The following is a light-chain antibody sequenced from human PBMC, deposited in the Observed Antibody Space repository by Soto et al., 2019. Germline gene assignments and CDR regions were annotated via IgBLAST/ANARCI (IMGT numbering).Light chain of an antibody. J-gene: IGLJ2*01. V-gene: IGLV1-47*01. CDR2: RNS. Sequence: QSVLTQPPSAPGTPGQRVTISCSGSSSNIGSNYVYWYQQLPGTVPQLLIYRNSERPSGVPDRFSGSKSGTSASLAISGLRSEDEADYYCAAWDDSLSGVVFGGGTKVTVL. CDR3: AAWDDSLSGVV. CDR1: SSNIGSNY.